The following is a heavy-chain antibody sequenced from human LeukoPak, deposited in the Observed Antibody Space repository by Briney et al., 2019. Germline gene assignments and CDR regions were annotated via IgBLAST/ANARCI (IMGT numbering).Heavy chain of an antibody. J-gene: IGHJ4*02. V-gene: IGHV4-30-2*01. CDR3: ARGGLGDYVWGSYRYGYFDY. Sequence: SQTLCLTRAVSGGSISRGGYSWSCIRQPPGNGLEWIGYIYHSGSTYYNPSLKNRVTISVDRSKKQFCLKLSSVTAADTAVYYCARGGLGDYVWGSYRYGYFDYWGQGTLVTVSS. CDR1: GGSISRGGYS. D-gene: IGHD3-16*02. CDR2: IYHSGST.